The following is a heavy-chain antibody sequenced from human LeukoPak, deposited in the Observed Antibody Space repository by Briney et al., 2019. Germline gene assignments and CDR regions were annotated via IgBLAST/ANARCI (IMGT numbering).Heavy chain of an antibody. CDR2: ISGSGGST. CDR1: GFTFSTYA. D-gene: IGHD3-10*01. Sequence: PGGSLRLSCAASGFTFSTYAMSRVRLAAGKGLEWVSGISGSGGSTYSADSVKGRFTSSRDNSNNTLYVQMNSLRVEDTAVYYCAKSGGLSGSGRLAMDVWGQGTTVTVSS. CDR3: AKSGGLSGSGRLAMDV. V-gene: IGHV3-23*01. J-gene: IGHJ6*02.